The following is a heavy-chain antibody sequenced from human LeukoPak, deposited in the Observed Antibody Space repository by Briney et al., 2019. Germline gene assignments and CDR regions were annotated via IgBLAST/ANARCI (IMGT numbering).Heavy chain of an antibody. CDR1: GYTFTTYY. CDR3: ARSSEFDY. V-gene: IGHV1-46*01. Sequence: ASVRLSCKASGYTFTTYYMHWVRQAPGQGLEWMGIINPSGGSTTYAQKFQGRVTMTRDTSTSTVYMELSSLRSEDTAVYYCARSSEFDYWGQGTLVTVSS. CDR2: INPSGGST. J-gene: IGHJ4*02.